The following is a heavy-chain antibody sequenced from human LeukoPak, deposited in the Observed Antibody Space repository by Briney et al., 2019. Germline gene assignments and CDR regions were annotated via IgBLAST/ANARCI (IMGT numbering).Heavy chain of an antibody. CDR3: ATPPPLRTDAFGI. V-gene: IGHV3-48*01. D-gene: IGHD4-17*01. CDR1: GFTFSSYS. CDR2: ISSSSSTI. J-gene: IGHJ3*02. Sequence: QPGGSLRLSCAASGFTFSSYSMNWVRQAPGKGLEWVSYISSSSSTIYYADSVKGRFTISRDNAKNSLYLQMNSLRAEDTAVYYCATPPPLRTDAFGIWGQGTMVTVSS.